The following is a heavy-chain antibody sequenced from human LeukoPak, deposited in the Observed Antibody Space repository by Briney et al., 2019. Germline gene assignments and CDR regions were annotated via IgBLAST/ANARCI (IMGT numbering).Heavy chain of an antibody. J-gene: IGHJ5*02. D-gene: IGHD3-22*01. CDR3: ARDDGGYYLNWFDP. CDR1: GGSISSGSYY. CDR2: IYTSGST. Sequence: SQTLSLTCTVSGGSISSGSYYWSWIRQPAGKGLEGIGRIYTSGSTNYNPSLKRRATISVDTSKTQFPLKLSSVTAADTAVYYCARDDGGYYLNWFDPWGQGTLVTVSS. V-gene: IGHV4-61*02.